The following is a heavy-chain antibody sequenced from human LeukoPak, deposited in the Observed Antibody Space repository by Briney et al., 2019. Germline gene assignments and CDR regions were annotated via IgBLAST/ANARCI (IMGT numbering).Heavy chain of an antibody. Sequence: GGSLRLSCAASGFTFSNYWMHWVRQAPGKGLVWVSRIYNDGSSTSYADSVKGRFTISRDTAKSTLYLQMNSLRAEDTAVYYCARVRGGSGRSYAADAFDIWGQGTMVTVSS. CDR2: IYNDGSST. CDR3: ARVRGGSGRSYAADAFDI. CDR1: GFTFSNYW. D-gene: IGHD1-26*01. V-gene: IGHV3-74*01. J-gene: IGHJ3*02.